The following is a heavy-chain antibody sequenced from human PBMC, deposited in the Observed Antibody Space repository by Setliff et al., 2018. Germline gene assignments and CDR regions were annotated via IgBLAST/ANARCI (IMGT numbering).Heavy chain of an antibody. V-gene: IGHV4-59*08. CDR3: ARAPPNRYSGSYEYFYMDV. CDR1: GGSISSSY. Sequence: SETLSLTCTVSGGSISSSYWSWIRQPPGKGLEWIGYIYSSGSTNCNPSLKSRVTISVDTSKNQFSLKVSSVTAADTAVYYCARAPPNRYSGSYEYFYMDVWGKGTTVTVSS. CDR2: IYSSGST. J-gene: IGHJ6*03. D-gene: IGHD1-26*01.